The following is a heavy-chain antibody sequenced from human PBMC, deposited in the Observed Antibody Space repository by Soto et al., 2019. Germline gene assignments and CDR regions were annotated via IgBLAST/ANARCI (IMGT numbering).Heavy chain of an antibody. CDR3: AKDRFRFGEFGYFDY. V-gene: IGHV3-9*01. D-gene: IGHD3-10*01. J-gene: IGHJ4*02. CDR2: ISWNSGSI. CDR1: GFTFDDYA. Sequence: PGGSLRLSCAASGFTFDDYAMHWVRQAPGKGLEWVSGISWNSGSIGYADSVKGRFTISRDNAKNSLYLQMNSLRAEDTALYYCAKDRFRFGEFGYFDYWGQGTLVTVSS.